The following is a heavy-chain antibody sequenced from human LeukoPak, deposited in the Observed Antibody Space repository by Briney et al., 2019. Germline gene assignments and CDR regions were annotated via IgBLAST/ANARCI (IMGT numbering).Heavy chain of an antibody. CDR2: SGST. D-gene: IGHD4-17*01. CDR3: ARTHGDYVLDY. Sequence: SETLSLTCTVSGGSISSYYWSWIRQPPGKGLEWIGYSGSTNYNPSLKSRVTISVDTSKNQFSLKLSSVTAADTAAYYCARTHGDYVLDYWGQGTLVTVSS. CDR1: GGSISSYY. J-gene: IGHJ4*02. V-gene: IGHV4-59*01.